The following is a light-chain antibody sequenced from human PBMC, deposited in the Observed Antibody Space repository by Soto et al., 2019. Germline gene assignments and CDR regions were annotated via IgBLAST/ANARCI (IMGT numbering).Light chain of an antibody. CDR3: QQTGCT. J-gene: IGKJ3*01. V-gene: IGKV1-5*01. Sequence: DIQMTQSPSTLSASVGDRVTITCRASQSISSWLAWYQQKPGKAPKLLIYDASSLESGVPSRFSGSGSGTEFTRTISSLQPDDFATYYCQQTGCTFGPGTKVDIK. CDR1: QSISSW. CDR2: DAS.